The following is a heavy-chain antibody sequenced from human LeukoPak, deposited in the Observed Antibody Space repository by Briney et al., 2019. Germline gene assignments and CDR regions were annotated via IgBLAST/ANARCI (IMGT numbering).Heavy chain of an antibody. CDR2: INPSGGST. J-gene: IGHJ6*03. CDR3: ARVIAVAHWSPYYYYMDV. V-gene: IGHV1-46*01. Sequence: ASVKVSCKASGYTFTSYYMHWVRQAPGQGLEWMGIINPSGGSTSYAQKFQGRVTMTRDTSTSTVYMELSSLRSEDTAVYYCARVIAVAHWSPYYYYMDVWGKGTTVTVSS. CDR1: GYTFTSYY. D-gene: IGHD6-19*01.